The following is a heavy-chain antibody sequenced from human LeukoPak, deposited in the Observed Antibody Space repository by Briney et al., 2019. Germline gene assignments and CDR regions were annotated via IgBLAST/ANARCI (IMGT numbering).Heavy chain of an antibody. CDR2: ISPYNGNT. D-gene: IGHD1-26*01. CDR1: GGTFSSYA. J-gene: IGHJ4*02. Sequence: GSSVKVSCKASGGTFSSYAISWVRQAPGQGLEWMGWISPYNGNTNYEQNFQGRVTLTTDTSTSTAYMELMSLSSDDTAVYYCARGMDLLGLYYFDYWGQGTLVSVSS. CDR3: ARGMDLLGLYYFDY. V-gene: IGHV1-18*01.